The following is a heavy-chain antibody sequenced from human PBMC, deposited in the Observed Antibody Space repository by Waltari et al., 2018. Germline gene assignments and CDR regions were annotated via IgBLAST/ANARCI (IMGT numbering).Heavy chain of an antibody. D-gene: IGHD6-19*01. Sequence: EVQLVESGGGLVQPGGSLNLSCAASGFTFSGSAMHWVRRASGKGLEWVGRIRSKANSYATAYAASVKGRFTISRDDSKNTAYLQMNSLKTEDTAVYYCIAGRVYSSGWIDYWGQGTLVTVSS. J-gene: IGHJ4*02. V-gene: IGHV3-73*02. CDR3: IAGRVYSSGWIDY. CDR2: IRSKANSYAT. CDR1: GFTFSGSA.